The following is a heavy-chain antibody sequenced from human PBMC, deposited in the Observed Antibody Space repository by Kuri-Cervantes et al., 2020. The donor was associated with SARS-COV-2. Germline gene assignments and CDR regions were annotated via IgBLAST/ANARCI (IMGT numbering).Heavy chain of an antibody. V-gene: IGHV4-34*01. Sequence: ESLKISCAGYSGSFSDYYWSWIRQTPEMGLEWIGEINHSGSTNYNPSLRSRVTMSVDTSKNQFSLKLSSVTAADTAVYYCARGSPEYWFDPWGQGTLVTVSS. CDR2: INHSGST. J-gene: IGHJ5*02. CDR1: SGSFSDYY. CDR3: ARGSPEYWFDP.